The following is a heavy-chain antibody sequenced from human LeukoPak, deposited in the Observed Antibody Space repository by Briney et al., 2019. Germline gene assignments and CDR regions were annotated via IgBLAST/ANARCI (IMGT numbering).Heavy chain of an antibody. V-gene: IGHV1-2*02. Sequence: GASVNVSCKASGYTFTGYYMHWVRQAPGQGLEWMGWINPNSGGTNYAQKFQGRVTMTRDTSISTAYMELSRLRSDDTAVYYCARGGGGLRGYFDYWGQGTLVTVSS. CDR1: GYTFTGYY. CDR2: INPNSGGT. D-gene: IGHD4-17*01. CDR3: ARGGGGLRGYFDY. J-gene: IGHJ4*02.